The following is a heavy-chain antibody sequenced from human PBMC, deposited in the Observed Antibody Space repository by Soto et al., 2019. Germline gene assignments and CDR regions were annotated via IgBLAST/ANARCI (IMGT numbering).Heavy chain of an antibody. J-gene: IGHJ5*02. Sequence: QVQLVESGGGVVQPGRSLRLSCAASGFTFSSYGMHWVRQAPGKGLEWVAVISYDGSNKYYADSVKGRFTISRDNSKNTLYLQINSLRAEDTAVYYCAKLLNPRSDPSRNRNTVTPSGDNWFDPWGQGTLVTVSS. CDR3: AKLLNPRSDPSRNRNTVTPSGDNWFDP. D-gene: IGHD4-17*01. V-gene: IGHV3-30*18. CDR2: ISYDGSNK. CDR1: GFTFSSYG.